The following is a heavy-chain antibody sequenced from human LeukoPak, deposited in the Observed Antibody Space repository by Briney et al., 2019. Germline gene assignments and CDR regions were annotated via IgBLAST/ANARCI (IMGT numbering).Heavy chain of an antibody. Sequence: PGGSLRLSCAASGFIFSQYSMNWVRQAPGKGLEWVSHIRSSSETFYADSVKGRFTLSRDSSRNTLYLQMNSLRVDDTAAYYCAGDTHSSSWYDHWGQGTLVTVSS. CDR3: AGDTHSSSWYDH. J-gene: IGHJ5*02. V-gene: IGHV3-48*01. CDR1: GFIFSQYS. D-gene: IGHD6-19*01. CDR2: IRSSSET.